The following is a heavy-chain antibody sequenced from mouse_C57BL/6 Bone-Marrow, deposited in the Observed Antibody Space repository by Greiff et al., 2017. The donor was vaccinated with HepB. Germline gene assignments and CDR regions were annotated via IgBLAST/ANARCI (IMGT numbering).Heavy chain of an antibody. CDR2: INSDGGST. CDR3: ARLREMVTYSYWYFDV. Sequence: EVQVVESGGGLVQPGESLKLSCESNEYEFPSHDMSWVRKTPEKRLELVAAINSDGGSTYYPDTMERRIIISRDNTKKTMYLQMSSLRSEDTALYYSARLREMVTYSYWYFDVWGTGTTVTVSS. D-gene: IGHD2-3*01. J-gene: IGHJ1*03. CDR1: EYEFPSHD. V-gene: IGHV5-2*01.